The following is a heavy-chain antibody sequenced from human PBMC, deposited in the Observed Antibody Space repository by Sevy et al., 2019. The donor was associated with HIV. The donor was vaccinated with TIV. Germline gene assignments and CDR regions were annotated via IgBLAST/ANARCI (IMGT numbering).Heavy chain of an antibody. Sequence: GGSLRLSCAASGFTFSDYWMTWVRQAPEKGLEWVANIKQDGSKKYYVDSVRGRFIMSRDNAKNSLYLEMNSLRAEDTAVYYCARLKLHYDPYYFDLWGQGTLVTVSS. J-gene: IGHJ4*02. CDR1: GFTFSDYW. V-gene: IGHV3-7*01. CDR2: IKQDGSKK. CDR3: ARLKLHYDPYYFDL. D-gene: IGHD3-16*01.